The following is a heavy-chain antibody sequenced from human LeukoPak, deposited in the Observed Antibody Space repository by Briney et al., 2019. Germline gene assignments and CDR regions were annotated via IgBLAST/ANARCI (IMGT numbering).Heavy chain of an antibody. D-gene: IGHD3-10*01. CDR2: IYNSGSN. CDR3: ATRGS. Sequence: SGPTLVKPSETLSLTCTVSGGSISSDYWQWIRQPPGKGLEWIGYIYNSGSNNYNPSLKSRVTISVDTSKNQFSLKLTSVTAADTAVYYCATRGSWGQGTPVTVSS. V-gene: IGHV4-59*08. J-gene: IGHJ5*02. CDR1: GGSISSDY.